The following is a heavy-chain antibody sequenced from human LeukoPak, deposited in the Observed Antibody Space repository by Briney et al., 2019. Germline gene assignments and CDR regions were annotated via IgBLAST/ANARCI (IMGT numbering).Heavy chain of an antibody. Sequence: SETLSLTCTVSGGSISSYYWSWIRQPAGKGLEWIGRIYTSGSTNYNPSLKSRVTMSVDTSKNQFSLKLSSVTAADTAVYYCARDSEIGSSWPGRWFDPWGQGTLVTVSS. CDR1: GGSISSYY. CDR3: ARDSEIGSSWPGRWFDP. CDR2: IYTSGST. D-gene: IGHD6-13*01. V-gene: IGHV4-4*07. J-gene: IGHJ5*02.